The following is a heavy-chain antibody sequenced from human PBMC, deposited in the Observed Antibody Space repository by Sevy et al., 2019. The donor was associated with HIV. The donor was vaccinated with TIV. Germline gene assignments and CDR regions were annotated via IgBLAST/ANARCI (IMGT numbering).Heavy chain of an antibody. V-gene: IGHV3-9*03. J-gene: IGHJ4*02. D-gene: IGHD3-10*01. Sequence: GGSLRLSCAASGFTFDDYAMHWVRQAPGKGLEWVSGISWNSGSIGYADSVKGRFTISRDNAKNSLYLQMNSLRAEDMALYYCAKDYLRRSSWYPLRRGSWGFDYWGQGTLVTVSS. CDR3: AKDYLRRSSWYPLRRGSWGFDY. CDR2: ISWNSGSI. CDR1: GFTFDDYA.